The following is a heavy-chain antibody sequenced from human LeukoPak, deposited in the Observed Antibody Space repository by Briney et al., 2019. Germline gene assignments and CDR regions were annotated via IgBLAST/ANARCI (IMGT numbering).Heavy chain of an antibody. V-gene: IGHV3-48*01. D-gene: IGHD6-6*01. CDR1: GFTFSSYS. CDR2: ISSSSSTI. CDR3: ARDRSPGYPGVVFFSSSSSVSLDY. J-gene: IGHJ4*02. Sequence: GGSLRLSCAASGFTFSSYSMNWVRQAPGKGLEWVSYISSSSSTIYYADSVKGRFTISRDNAKNSLYLQMNSLRAEDTAVYYCARDRSPGYPGVVFFSSSSSVSLDYWGQGTLVTVSS.